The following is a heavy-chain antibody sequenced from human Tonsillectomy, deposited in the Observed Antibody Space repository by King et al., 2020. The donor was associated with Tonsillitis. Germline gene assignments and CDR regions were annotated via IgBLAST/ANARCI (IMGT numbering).Heavy chain of an antibody. CDR2: ISGSGGST. J-gene: IGHJ4*02. V-gene: IGHV3-23*04. D-gene: IGHD1-20*01. CDR3: ASLMYNWSSAGWSGFDY. Sequence: EVQLVESGGGLVQPGGSLRLSCAASGFTFSSYAMSWVRQAPGKGLEWVSAISGSGGSTYYAGSVKGRFTISRDNSKNTLYLRMNSLRAEDTAVYYCASLMYNWSSAGWSGFDYWGQGTLVTVSS. CDR1: GFTFSSYA.